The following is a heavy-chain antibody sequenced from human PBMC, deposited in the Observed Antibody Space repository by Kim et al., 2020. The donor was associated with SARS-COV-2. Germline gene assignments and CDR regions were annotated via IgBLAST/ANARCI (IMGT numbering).Heavy chain of an antibody. CDR2: IMGKPDTYAT. CDR1: GFRFSGSP. V-gene: IGHV3-73*01. J-gene: IGHJ4*02. Sequence: GGSLRLSCAASGFRFSGSPMHWVRQASGKGLEWVGHIMGKPDTYATAYGGSVKGRFTISRDDSKNTAYLQMDSLKSEDTAVYYCTRPALGYSGYDLTYWGQGALVTVSS. CDR3: TRPALGYSGYDLTY. D-gene: IGHD5-12*01.